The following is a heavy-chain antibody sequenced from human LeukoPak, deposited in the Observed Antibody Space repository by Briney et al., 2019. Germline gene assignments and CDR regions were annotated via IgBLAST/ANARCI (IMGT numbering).Heavy chain of an antibody. CDR2: IIPIFGTA. Sequence: GASVKVSCKASGGTFISYAISWVRQAPGQGLEWMGGIIPIFGTANYAQKFQGRVTITADESTSTAYMELSSLRSEDTAVYYCARCALWFGELTYYFDYWGQGTLVTVSS. CDR3: ARCALWFGELTYYFDY. D-gene: IGHD3-10*01. J-gene: IGHJ4*02. V-gene: IGHV1-69*01. CDR1: GGTFISYA.